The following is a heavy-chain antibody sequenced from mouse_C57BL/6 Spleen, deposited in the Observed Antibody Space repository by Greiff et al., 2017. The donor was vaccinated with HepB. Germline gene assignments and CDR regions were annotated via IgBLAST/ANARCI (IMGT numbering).Heavy chain of an antibody. CDR2: ISSGGSYT. J-gene: IGHJ1*03. CDR1: GFTFSSYG. CDR3: ARHGYGSSQSYWYLDV. D-gene: IGHD1-1*01. Sequence: EVQLVESGGDLVKPGGSLKLSCAASGFTFSSYGMSWVRQTPDKRLEWVATISSGGSYTYYPDSVKGRFTISRDKAKNTLYLQMSSLKSEDTALYYCARHGYGSSQSYWYLDVWGTGTTVTVSS. V-gene: IGHV5-6*01.